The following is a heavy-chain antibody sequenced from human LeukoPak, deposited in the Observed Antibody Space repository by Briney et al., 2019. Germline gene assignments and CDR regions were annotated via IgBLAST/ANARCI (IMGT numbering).Heavy chain of an antibody. CDR3: ARDKANWRGDLDY. V-gene: IGHV3-33*08. J-gene: IGHJ4*02. Sequence: GGSLRLSCAASGFTFSDYWMHWVRQAPGKGLEWVAVIWYDGSNKYYADSVKGRFTISRDNSKNTLYLQMNSLRAEDTAVYYCARDKANWRGDLDYWGQGTLVTVSS. D-gene: IGHD1-20*01. CDR2: IWYDGSNK. CDR1: GFTFSDYW.